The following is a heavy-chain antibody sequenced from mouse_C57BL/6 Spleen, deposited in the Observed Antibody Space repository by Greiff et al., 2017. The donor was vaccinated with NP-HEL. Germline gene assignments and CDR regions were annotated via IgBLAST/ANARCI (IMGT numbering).Heavy chain of an antibody. CDR1: GFNIKDDY. V-gene: IGHV14-4*01. D-gene: IGHD1-1*01. Sequence: EVQLQQSGAELVRPGASVKLSCTASGFNIKDDYMHWVKQRPEQGLEWIGWLDPENGDTEYASKFQGTATITADTSSNTAYLQLSSLTSEDTAVYYCTAVAPLGVWGTGTTVTVSS. CDR3: TAVAPLGV. J-gene: IGHJ1*03. CDR2: LDPENGDT.